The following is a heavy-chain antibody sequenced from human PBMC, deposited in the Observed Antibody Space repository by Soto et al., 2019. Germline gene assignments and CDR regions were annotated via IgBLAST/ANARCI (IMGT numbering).Heavy chain of an antibody. CDR1: GYTFTSYG. V-gene: IGHV1-18*01. J-gene: IGHJ6*02. CDR3: ARWSGGYCTNGVCHGGNYYYGMDV. Sequence: GASVKVSCKASGYTFTSYGISWVRQAPGQGLEWMGWISAYNGNTNYAQKLQGRVTMTTDTSTSTAYMELRSLRSDDTAVYYCARWSGGYCTNGVCHGGNYYYGMDVWGQGTTVT. D-gene: IGHD2-8*01. CDR2: ISAYNGNT.